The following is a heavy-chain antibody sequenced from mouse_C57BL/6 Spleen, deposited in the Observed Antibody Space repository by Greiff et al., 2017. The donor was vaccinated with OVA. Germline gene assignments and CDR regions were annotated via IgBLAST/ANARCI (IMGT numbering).Heavy chain of an antibody. CDR3: ARGVYYDYDGGYYFDY. D-gene: IGHD2-4*01. V-gene: IGHV1-18*01. CDR1: GYTFTDYN. J-gene: IGHJ2*01. CDR2: INPNNGGT. Sequence: VQLQESGPELVKPGASVKIPCKASGYTFTDYNMDWVKQSHGKSLEWIGDINPNNGGTIYNQKFKGKATLTVDKSSSTAYMELRSLTSEDTAVYYCARGVYYDYDGGYYFDYWGQGTTLTVSS.